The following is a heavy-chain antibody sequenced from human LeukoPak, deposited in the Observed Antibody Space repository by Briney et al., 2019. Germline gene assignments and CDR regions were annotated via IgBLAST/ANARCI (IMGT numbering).Heavy chain of an antibody. J-gene: IGHJ4*02. CDR2: ISGSGGST. D-gene: IGHD6-6*01. V-gene: IGHV3-23*01. Sequence: SGGSLRLSCAASGFTFSSYAMSWVRQAPGKGLEWVSAISGSGGSTYYADSVKGRFTISRDNSKNTLYLQMNSLRAEDTAVYYCAKDQGSSSGFDYWGQGTLVTVSS. CDR3: AKDQGSSSGFDY. CDR1: GFTFSSYA.